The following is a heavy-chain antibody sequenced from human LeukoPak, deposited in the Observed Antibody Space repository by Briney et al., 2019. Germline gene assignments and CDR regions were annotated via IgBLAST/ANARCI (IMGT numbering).Heavy chain of an antibody. CDR2: INTNTGNP. CDR3: AREVRAFDY. CDR1: GYTFTAYA. Sequence: ASVKVSCKASGYTFTAYAMIWVRQAPGQGLEWMGWINTNTGNPTYAQGLTGRFVFTLDTSISTAYLQISSLKADDTAVYYCAREVRAFDYWGQGTLVTVSS. J-gene: IGHJ4*02. D-gene: IGHD4-11*01. V-gene: IGHV7-4-1*02.